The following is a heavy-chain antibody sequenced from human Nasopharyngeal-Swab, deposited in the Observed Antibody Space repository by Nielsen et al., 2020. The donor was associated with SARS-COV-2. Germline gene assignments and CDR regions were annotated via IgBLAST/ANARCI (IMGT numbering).Heavy chain of an antibody. D-gene: IGHD6-13*01. CDR3: ARDQGSSWYTYYYYYGMDV. V-gene: IGHV3-30-3*01. CDR1: RFTFSSYA. J-gene: IGHJ6*02. Sequence: SLKLSCAASRFTFSSYAMHWVRQAPGKGLEWVAVISYDGSKKYYADSVKGRFTISRDNSKNTLYLQMNSLRAGDTAVYYCARDQGSSWYTYYYYYGMDVWGQGTTVNVSS. CDR2: ISYDGSKK.